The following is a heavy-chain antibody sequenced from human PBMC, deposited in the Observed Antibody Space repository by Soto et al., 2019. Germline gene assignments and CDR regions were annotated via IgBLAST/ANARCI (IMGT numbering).Heavy chain of an antibody. CDR1: GYTFSSYD. CDR2: MNPKSGGT. V-gene: IGHV1-8*01. J-gene: IGHJ4*02. CDR3: ECGRTGMIDY. Sequence: QGQLVQSGAEVKSAGASVKVSCKASGYTFSSYDIHWVRQATGQGFEWMGWMNPKSGGTRYIQKFQGRVTMPRDTSISTAYMELSSLASEFTAVYYCECGRTGMIDYWGQGTLVTVSS.